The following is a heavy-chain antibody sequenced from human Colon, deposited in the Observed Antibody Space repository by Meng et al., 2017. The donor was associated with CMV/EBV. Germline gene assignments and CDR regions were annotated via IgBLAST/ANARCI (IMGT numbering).Heavy chain of an antibody. CDR1: GFPFSSHA. V-gene: IGHV3-23*01. CDR2: LSGIGGTT. CDR3: AKDSRYEWNYYFDN. J-gene: IGHJ4*02. Sequence: GESLKISCASSGFPFSSHAMTLVRQAPGKGLEWVAGLSGIGGTTYYADSVKGRFTISRDNSKNTLYLQMNSLRAEDTAVYYCAKDSRYEWNYYFDNWGQGVLVTVSS. D-gene: IGHD1-7*01.